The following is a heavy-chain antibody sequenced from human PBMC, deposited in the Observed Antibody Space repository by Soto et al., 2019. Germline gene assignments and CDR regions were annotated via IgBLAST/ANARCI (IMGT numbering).Heavy chain of an antibody. CDR2: IYYTGST. Sequence: SETLSLTCTVSGGSISTYYWSWIRQPPGKGLEWIGFIYYTGSTYYNPSLKSRVTISVDTSKNQFSLKLSSVTAADTAVYYCARLCIVGATEDGMDVWGQGTTVTVSS. V-gene: IGHV4-59*08. J-gene: IGHJ6*02. CDR1: GGSISTYY. CDR3: ARLCIVGATEDGMDV. D-gene: IGHD1-26*01.